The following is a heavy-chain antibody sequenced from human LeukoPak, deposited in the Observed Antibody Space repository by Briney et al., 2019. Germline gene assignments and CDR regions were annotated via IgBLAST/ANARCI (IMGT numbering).Heavy chain of an antibody. CDR3: AREDPQTTVPEGMDV. V-gene: IGHV4-59*01. CDR2: IYYSGST. CDR1: GGSISSYY. J-gene: IGHJ6*02. D-gene: IGHD4-17*01. Sequence: SETLSLTCTVSGGSISSYYWSWTRQPPGKGLEWIGYIYYSGSTNYNPSLKSRVTISVDTSKNQFSLQLRSVTAADTAVHYCAREDPQTTVPEGMDVWGQGTTVTVSS.